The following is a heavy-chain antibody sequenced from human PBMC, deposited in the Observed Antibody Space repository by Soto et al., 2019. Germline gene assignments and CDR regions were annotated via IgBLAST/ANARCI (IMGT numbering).Heavy chain of an antibody. Sequence: PSETLSLTCSVSGGTISSYYWSWIRQPPGKGLEWIGYIYSGGTTSYNPSLKSRATILVDTSKNQFSLRLTSVTATDTAAYYCATGRISRGLDVWGQGTTVTVSS. J-gene: IGHJ6*02. CDR3: ATGRISRGLDV. CDR2: IYSGGTT. V-gene: IGHV4-59*12. CDR1: GGTISSYY.